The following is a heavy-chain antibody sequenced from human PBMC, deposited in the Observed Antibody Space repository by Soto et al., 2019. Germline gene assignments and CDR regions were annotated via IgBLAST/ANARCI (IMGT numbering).Heavy chain of an antibody. CDR1: GFTVSSNY. Sequence: GGSLRLSCAASGFTVSSNYMSWVRQAPGKGLEWVSVIYSGGSTYYADSVKGRFTISRDNSKNTLYLQMNSLRAEDTAVYYCAREPPYPSYCSSTSCYGDYFDYWGQGT. V-gene: IGHV3-66*01. D-gene: IGHD2-2*01. J-gene: IGHJ4*02. CDR2: IYSGGST. CDR3: AREPPYPSYCSSTSCYGDYFDY.